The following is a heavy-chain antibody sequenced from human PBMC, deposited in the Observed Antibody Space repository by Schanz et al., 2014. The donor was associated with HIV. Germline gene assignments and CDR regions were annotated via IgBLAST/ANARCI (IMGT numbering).Heavy chain of an antibody. CDR3: AREGMEQMVNILDV. V-gene: IGHV4-31*02. CDR1: GYSISRGGYY. Sequence: QVHLQESGPGLVKPSQTLSLTCSVSGYSISRGGYYWSWIRQHPGKGLEWIGYIYHSGSTYYNPSLKTRVTISVDTYKNQFSLKLRSVTAADTAVYYCAREGMEQMVNILDVWGQGTRVNVSS. J-gene: IGHJ6*02. D-gene: IGHD6-13*01. CDR2: IYHSGST.